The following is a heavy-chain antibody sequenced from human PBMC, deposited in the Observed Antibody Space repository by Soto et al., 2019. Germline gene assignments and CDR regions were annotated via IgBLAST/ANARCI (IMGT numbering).Heavy chain of an antibody. CDR3: AKEKGYYNNNDDAFDS. Sequence: GGSLRLSCAASGFTFSNYATNWVRQAPGKGLEWVSGMSGSGVDTYNADSVKGRFTISRDSSKNTLYLQMNSLRAEDTAVYYWAKEKGYYNNNDDAFDSWGQGRMVTVSS. D-gene: IGHD3-22*01. V-gene: IGHV3-23*01. CDR1: GFTFSNYA. J-gene: IGHJ3*02. CDR2: MSGSGVDT.